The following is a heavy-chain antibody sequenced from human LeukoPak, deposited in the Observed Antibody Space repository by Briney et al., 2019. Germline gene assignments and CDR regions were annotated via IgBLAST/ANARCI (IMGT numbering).Heavy chain of an antibody. J-gene: IGHJ4*01. CDR3: ARVRGHGDMIDY. Sequence: ASVKVSFKASGYIFTTYFVHWVRQAPGQGLEWMGFINPSGGTTGYSQKFQGRVTMTRDTSTSKVYMALSSLRSEDTAVYYCARVRGHGDMIDYWGQGTLVTVSS. D-gene: IGHD3-10*01. V-gene: IGHV1-46*01. CDR1: GYIFTTYF. CDR2: INPSGGTT.